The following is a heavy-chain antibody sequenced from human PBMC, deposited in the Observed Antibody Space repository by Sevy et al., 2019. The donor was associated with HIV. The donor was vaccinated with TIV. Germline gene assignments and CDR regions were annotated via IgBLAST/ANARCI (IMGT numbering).Heavy chain of an antibody. CDR2: IYSGGST. Sequence: GGSLRLSCAASGFTVSSNYMSWVRQAPGKGLEWVSVIYSGGSTYYADSVKGRFTISRDNSKNTLYLQMNSLIAEDTAVYYCARDQDYYDSSGYYPSDAFDIWGQGTMVTVSS. V-gene: IGHV3-66*01. J-gene: IGHJ3*02. CDR3: ARDQDYYDSSGYYPSDAFDI. CDR1: GFTVSSNY. D-gene: IGHD3-22*01.